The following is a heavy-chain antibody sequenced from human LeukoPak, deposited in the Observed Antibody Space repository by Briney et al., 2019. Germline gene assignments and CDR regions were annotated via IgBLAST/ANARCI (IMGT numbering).Heavy chain of an antibody. CDR2: IYYSGST. Sequence: SETLSLTCTVSGGSISSYYWSWIRQPPGKGLEWIGYIYYSGSTNYNPSLKSQVTISVDTSKNQFSLKLSSVTAADTAVYYCARGGSSSHLYDYWGQGTLVTVSS. V-gene: IGHV4-59*01. J-gene: IGHJ4*02. CDR3: ARGGSSSHLYDY. D-gene: IGHD6-6*01. CDR1: GGSISSYY.